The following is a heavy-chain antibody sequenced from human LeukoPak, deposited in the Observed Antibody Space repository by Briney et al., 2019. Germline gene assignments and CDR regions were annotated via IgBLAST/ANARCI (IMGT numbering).Heavy chain of an antibody. Sequence: GGSLRLSCDASGFSISDYYMSWIRQSPGKGLEWISYITSGSGSTKYADSVKGRFTISRDKAKNSVALQLNSLRAEDTAVYYCTKERRGTYYAFESWGQGTVVTVSS. J-gene: IGHJ4*02. D-gene: IGHD3-16*01. CDR1: GFSISDYY. CDR3: TKERRGTYYAFES. CDR2: ITSGSGST. V-gene: IGHV3-11*05.